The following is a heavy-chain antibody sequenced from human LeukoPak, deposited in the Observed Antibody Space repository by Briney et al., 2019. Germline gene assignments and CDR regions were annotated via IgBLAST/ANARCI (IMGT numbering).Heavy chain of an antibody. V-gene: IGHV4-59*01. D-gene: IGHD6-6*01. CDR2: IYHSGST. CDR1: GGSISSYY. CDR3: ARSHSSTSWFFDS. Sequence: SETLSLTCTVSGGSISSYYWSWIRQPPGKGLEWIGYIYHSGSTKYNPSLKSRVTISVDTSKNQFSLKLSSVTAADTALYYCARSHSSTSWFFDSWGQGTLVTVSS. J-gene: IGHJ4*02.